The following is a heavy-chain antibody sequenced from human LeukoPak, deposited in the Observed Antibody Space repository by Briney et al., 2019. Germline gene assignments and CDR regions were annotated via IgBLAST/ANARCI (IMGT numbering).Heavy chain of an antibody. CDR3: ATIRGVMGY. CDR2: IKEKGSYFSA. D-gene: IGHD3-10*01. J-gene: IGHJ4*01. Sequence: GGSLRLSCAASGFIYIDYLMDWVRQARGRGLEGVGRIKEKGSYFSAQYAASLKGRFTISRDDSKNSLYLQINSLETEDTAVYYCATIRGVMGYWGRGTLVTVSS. V-gene: IGHV3-72*01. CDR1: GFIYIDYL.